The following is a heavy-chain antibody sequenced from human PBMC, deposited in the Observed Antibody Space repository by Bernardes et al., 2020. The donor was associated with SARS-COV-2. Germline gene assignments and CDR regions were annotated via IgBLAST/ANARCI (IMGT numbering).Heavy chain of an antibody. CDR2: ISSSSSYI. CDR1: RPTFSSYS. D-gene: IGHD3-22*01. CDR3: ARDTYYYDSSGLFDY. Sequence: RGSLRLPCSASRPTFSSYSMNWVRQAPGKGLEWVSSISSSSSYIYYADSVKGRFTISRDNAKNSLYLQMNSLRAEDTAVYYCARDTYYYDSSGLFDYWGQGTLVTVSS. J-gene: IGHJ4*02. V-gene: IGHV3-21*01.